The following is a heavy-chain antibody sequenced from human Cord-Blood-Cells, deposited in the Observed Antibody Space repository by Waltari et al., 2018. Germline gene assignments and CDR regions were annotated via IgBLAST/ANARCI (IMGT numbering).Heavy chain of an antibody. CDR2: IYYSGST. Sequence: QVQLQESGPGLVKPSETLSLTCTVSGGSISSYYWSWIRQPPGKGLEWIGYIYYSGSTNYNPSLKSRVTISVDTSKNQFSLKLSSVTAADTAVYYCARDRWGGERYFDLWGRGTLVTVSS. D-gene: IGHD7-27*01. CDR1: GGSISSYY. J-gene: IGHJ2*01. CDR3: ARDRWGGERYFDL. V-gene: IGHV4-59*01.